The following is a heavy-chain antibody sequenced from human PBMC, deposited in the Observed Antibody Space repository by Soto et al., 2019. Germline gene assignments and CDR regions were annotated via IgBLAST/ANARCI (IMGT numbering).Heavy chain of an antibody. CDR2: VYWDDSK. D-gene: IGHD3-16*01. J-gene: IGHJ4*02. CDR1: RFSLSTSGVG. CDR3: AHKGGGDRILDY. Sequence: GSGPTLVNPTQTLTLTCTFSRFSLSTSGVGVGWIRQPPGKALEWLAIVYWDDSKHYIPSLESRLTITKDTSKNQVVLTMTNMDPLDTAKFFWAHKGGGDRILDYWGQGTLVTV. V-gene: IGHV2-5*02.